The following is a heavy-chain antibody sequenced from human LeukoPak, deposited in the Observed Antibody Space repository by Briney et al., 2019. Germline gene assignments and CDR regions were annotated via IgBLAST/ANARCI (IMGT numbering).Heavy chain of an antibody. Sequence: GGSLRLSCAASGFTVSSNYMSWVRQAPGKGLEWVSVIYRGGSTYYADSVKGRFTISRDNSKNTLYLQMNSLRAEDTAVYHRARAGWGNYYYGMDVWGQGTTVTVSS. CDR3: ARAGWGNYYYGMDV. J-gene: IGHJ6*02. D-gene: IGHD1-14*01. CDR2: IYRGGST. V-gene: IGHV3-66*01. CDR1: GFTVSSNY.